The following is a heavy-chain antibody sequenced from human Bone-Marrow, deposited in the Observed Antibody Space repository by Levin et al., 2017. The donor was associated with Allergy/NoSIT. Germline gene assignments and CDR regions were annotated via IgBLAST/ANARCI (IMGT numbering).Heavy chain of an antibody. V-gene: IGHV4-59*11. Sequence: SQTLSLTCSVSGASISGHFWNWIRQPPGKGLEWIGCIYDGGTSNYNPSLKSRVTISVDTSTAQVFLNPYSVTAADTAVYYCARDQEYSSTPLYYGMDVWGQGTTVTVSS. CDR3: ARDQEYSSTPLYYGMDV. CDR2: IYDGGTS. J-gene: IGHJ6*01. D-gene: IGHD6-6*01. CDR1: GASISGHF.